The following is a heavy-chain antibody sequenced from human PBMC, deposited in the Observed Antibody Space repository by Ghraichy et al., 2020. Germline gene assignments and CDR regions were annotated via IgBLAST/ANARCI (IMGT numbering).Heavy chain of an antibody. V-gene: IGHV3-30*02. D-gene: IGHD1-26*01. CDR2: IGYDGSNK. CDR1: GFIFNSFG. CDR3: AKDLDSGSYYGKYAFDI. J-gene: IGHJ3*02. Sequence: GGSLRLSCSGSGFIFNSFGMHWVRQAPGKGLEWVSFIGYDGSNKYHADSVKGRFTISRDNSKNTLYLQMNSLRPEDTAVYYCAKDLDSGSYYGKYAFDIWGQGTVVTVSS.